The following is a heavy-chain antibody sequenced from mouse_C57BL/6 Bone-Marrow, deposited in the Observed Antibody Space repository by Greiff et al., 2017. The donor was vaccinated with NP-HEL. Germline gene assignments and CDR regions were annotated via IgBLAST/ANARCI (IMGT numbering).Heavy chain of an antibody. V-gene: IGHV1-69*01. CDR3: ASITTVVASYWYFDV. D-gene: IGHD1-1*01. CDR2: IDPSDSYT. J-gene: IGHJ1*03. Sequence: QVQLQQSGAELVMPGASVKLSCKASGYTFTSYWMHWVKQRPGQGLEWIGEIDPSDSYTNYNQKFKGKSTLTVDKSSSTAYMQLSSLTSEDSAVYYCASITTVVASYWYFDVWGTGTTVTVSS. CDR1: GYTFTSYW.